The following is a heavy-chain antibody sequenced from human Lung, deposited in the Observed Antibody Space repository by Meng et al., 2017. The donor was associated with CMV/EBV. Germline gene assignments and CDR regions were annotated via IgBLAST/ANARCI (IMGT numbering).Heavy chain of an antibody. CDR2: IPHRGSS. V-gene: IGHV4-4*02. Sequence: QVQLRESGPALGKPSATLSLPCAVSGDSITNHNWWAWVRQPPGKGLEWIGEIPHRGSSAYNPSLKSRVSMSIDKSKNQFSLKLTSVTAADTAVYHCLRRSGGSVWGQGTLVTVSS. D-gene: IGHD3-10*01. CDR3: LRRSGGSV. CDR1: GDSITNHNW. J-gene: IGHJ1*01.